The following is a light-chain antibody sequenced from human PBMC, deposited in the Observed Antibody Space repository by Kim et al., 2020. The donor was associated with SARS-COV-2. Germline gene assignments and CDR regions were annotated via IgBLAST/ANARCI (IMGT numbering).Light chain of an antibody. J-gene: IGKJ5*01. CDR1: QGISIY. Sequence: ASVGDRVTITCRASQGISIYLAWFQQKPGKPPKSLIYAVSSLQSGVPSKFSGSGSGTDFTLTISSLQSEDSATYYCLQYSTYPITFGQGTRLEIK. CDR2: AVS. V-gene: IGKV1-16*02. CDR3: LQYSTYPIT.